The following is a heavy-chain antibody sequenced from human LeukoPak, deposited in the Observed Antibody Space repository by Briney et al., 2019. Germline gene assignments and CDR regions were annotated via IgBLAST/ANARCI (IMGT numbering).Heavy chain of an antibody. Sequence: GASVKVSCKASGYTFTDYYMHWVRQAPGQGLEGMGWINPNSGGTHYAQKFQGRVTMTRNTSISTAYMELSSLRSEDTAVYYCAREALYCTNGVCSNDYYYYMDVWGKGTTVTVSS. V-gene: IGHV1-2*02. CDR3: AREALYCTNGVCSNDYYYYMDV. J-gene: IGHJ6*03. D-gene: IGHD2-8*01. CDR1: GYTFTDYY. CDR2: INPNSGGT.